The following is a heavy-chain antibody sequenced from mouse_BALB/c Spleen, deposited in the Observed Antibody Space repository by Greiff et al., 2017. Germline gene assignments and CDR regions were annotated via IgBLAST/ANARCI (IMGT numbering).Heavy chain of an antibody. Sequence: EVKLQESGPGLVKPSQSLSLTCTVTGYSITSDYAWNWIRQFPGNKLEWMGYISYSGSTSYNPSLKSRISITRDTSKNQFFLQLNSVTTEDTATYYCAIYDGYYFDVWGAGTTVTVSS. CDR3: AIYDGYYFDV. V-gene: IGHV3-2*02. CDR2: ISYSGST. CDR1: GYSITSDYA. D-gene: IGHD2-3*01. J-gene: IGHJ1*01.